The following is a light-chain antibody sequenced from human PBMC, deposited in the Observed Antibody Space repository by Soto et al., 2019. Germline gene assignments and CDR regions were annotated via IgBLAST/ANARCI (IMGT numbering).Light chain of an antibody. CDR1: ALPKQY. V-gene: IGLV3-25*03. Sequence: SYELTQPPSMSVSPGQTARITCSGDALPKQYAYWYQQKPGQAPVLVIYKDSERPSGIPERFSGSTSGTTITLTISGVQAEDEADYYCQSADSSDTYWVFGGGTKVTVL. CDR2: KDS. CDR3: QSADSSDTYWV. J-gene: IGLJ3*02.